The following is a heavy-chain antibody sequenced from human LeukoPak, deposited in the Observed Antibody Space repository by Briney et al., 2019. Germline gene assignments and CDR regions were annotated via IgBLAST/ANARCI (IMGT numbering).Heavy chain of an antibody. Sequence: GGSLRLSCAASGFTFSSYGMHWVRQAPGKGLEWVAVISYDGSNKYYADSVKGRFTISRDNSKNTLYLQMNSLRAEDTAVYYCATVGLRNYYDSSGYAFDIWGQGTMVTVSS. CDR2: ISYDGSNK. CDR3: ATVGLRNYYDSSGYAFDI. D-gene: IGHD3-22*01. CDR1: GFTFSSYG. J-gene: IGHJ3*02. V-gene: IGHV3-30*03.